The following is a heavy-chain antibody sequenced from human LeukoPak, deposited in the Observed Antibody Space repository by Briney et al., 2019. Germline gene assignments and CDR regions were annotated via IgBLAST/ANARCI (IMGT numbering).Heavy chain of an antibody. CDR1: GYSFTNYW. J-gene: IGHJ3*02. V-gene: IGHV5-51*01. CDR3: ARSIAVAGVLGAFDI. Sequence: GESLKISCKGGGYSFTNYWIVWVRQMPGKGLEWMGIIYPGDSDTRYSPSFQGQVTISADKSISTAYLQWSSLKASDTAMYYCARSIAVAGVLGAFDIWGQGTMVTVSS. D-gene: IGHD6-19*01. CDR2: IYPGDSDT.